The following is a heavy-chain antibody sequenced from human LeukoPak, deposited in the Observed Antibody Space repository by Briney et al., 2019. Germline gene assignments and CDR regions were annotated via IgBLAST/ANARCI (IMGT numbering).Heavy chain of an antibody. D-gene: IGHD3-10*01. CDR2: IYYSGST. CDR3: ARLTKNDSGSFRFGKKKRGYMDV. Sequence: SETLSLTCTVSGGSINSYYWSWIRQPPGKGLEWIGYIYYSGSTNYNPSLKSRVTISIDTSKNQFSLKLSSVTAADTAVYYCARLTKNDSGSFRFGKKKRGYMDVWGKGTTVTISS. J-gene: IGHJ6*03. CDR1: GGSINSYY. V-gene: IGHV4-59*01.